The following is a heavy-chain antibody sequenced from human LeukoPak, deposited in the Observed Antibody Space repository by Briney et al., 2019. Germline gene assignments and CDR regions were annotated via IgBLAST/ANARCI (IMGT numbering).Heavy chain of an antibody. CDR1: GFSFSNDW. J-gene: IGHJ4*02. D-gene: IGHD2-2*01. CDR2: INQDESKK. V-gene: IGHV3-7*01. CDR3: AKEQGYRTDY. Sequence: PGGSLRLSCAASGFSFSNDWMCWVRQAPGKGLEWVANINQDESKKYYVDSVKGRFTISRDNAKNSLYLQMSSLRAEDTAVHYCAKEQGYRTDYWGQGTLVTVSS.